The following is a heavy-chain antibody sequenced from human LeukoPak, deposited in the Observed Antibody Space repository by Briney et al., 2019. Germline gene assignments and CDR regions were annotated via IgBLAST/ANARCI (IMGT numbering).Heavy chain of an antibody. CDR1: GGSVSSDEYF. V-gene: IGHV4-61*02. J-gene: IGHJ4*02. CDR3: ARYSGSGYGMFQFDS. CDR2: VSTSENI. Sequence: SETLSLTCTVSGGSVSSDEYFWSWIRQPAGKGLEWIGRVSTSENINCNPSLRSRVSLSLDVSKNQFSLKLTSVTAADTAVYYCARYSGSGYGMFQFDSWGQGTLVTVSS. D-gene: IGHD3-10*01.